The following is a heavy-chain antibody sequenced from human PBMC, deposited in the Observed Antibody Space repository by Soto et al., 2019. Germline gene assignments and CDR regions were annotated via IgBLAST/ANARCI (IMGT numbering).Heavy chain of an antibody. J-gene: IGHJ4*02. CDR3: ARATSDDY. V-gene: IGHV3-48*03. Sequence: EVQLVESGGGLVQPGGSLRLSCAASGFTFSSYEMSWVRQAPGRGLEWVSYISGSGSAIYYADSVKGRFTISRDNAKSSLYLQMNSLRAEDTAIYDCARATSDDYWGQGTLVTVSS. CDR1: GFTFSSYE. CDR2: ISGSGSAI.